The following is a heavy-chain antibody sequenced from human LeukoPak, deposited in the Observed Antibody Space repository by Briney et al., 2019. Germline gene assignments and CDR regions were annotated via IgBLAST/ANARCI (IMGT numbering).Heavy chain of an antibody. CDR1: GYSVSSGYY. CDR2: IYHSGST. V-gene: IGHV4-38-2*01. CDR3: AVGYCSSTSCYREYFQH. J-gene: IGHJ1*01. D-gene: IGHD2-2*02. Sequence: SETLSFTCAVSGYSVSSGYYWGWIRQPPGKGLEWIGTIYHSGSTYYNPSLKSRVTISVDTSKNQFSLKLRSVTAADTAVYYCAVGYCSSTSCYREYFQHWGQGTLVTVSS.